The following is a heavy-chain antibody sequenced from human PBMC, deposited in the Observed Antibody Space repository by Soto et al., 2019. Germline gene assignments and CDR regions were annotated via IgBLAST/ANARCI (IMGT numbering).Heavy chain of an antibody. CDR2: IYYSGST. Sequence: PXETLSLTCTVSGGSVSSGSYYWSWIRQPPGKGLEWIGYIYYSGSTNYNPSLKSRVTISVDTSKNQFSLKLSSVTAADTAVYYCASGIAAAGTRGVFDYWGQGTLVTVSS. CDR1: GGSVSSGSYY. CDR3: ASGIAAAGTRGVFDY. D-gene: IGHD6-13*01. J-gene: IGHJ4*02. V-gene: IGHV4-61*01.